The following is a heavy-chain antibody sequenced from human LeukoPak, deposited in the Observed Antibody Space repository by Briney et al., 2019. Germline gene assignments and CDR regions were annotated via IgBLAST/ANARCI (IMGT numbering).Heavy chain of an antibody. CDR2: ISYDGSNK. Sequence: GGSLRLSCAASGFTFSSYAMHWVRQAPGKGLEWVAVISYDGSNKYYADSVKGRFTISRDNSENTLYLQMNSLRAEDTAVYYCARVPRWIQLSTTPLFDPWGQGTLVTVSS. J-gene: IGHJ5*02. D-gene: IGHD5-18*01. CDR3: ARVPRWIQLSTTPLFDP. CDR1: GFTFSSYA. V-gene: IGHV3-30-3*01.